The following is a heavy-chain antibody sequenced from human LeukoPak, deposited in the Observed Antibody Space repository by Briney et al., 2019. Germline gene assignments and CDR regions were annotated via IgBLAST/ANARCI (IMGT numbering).Heavy chain of an antibody. CDR1: GGSISSYY. Sequence: SETLSLTCTVSGGSISSYYWSWIRQPPGKGLEWIGYIYYSGSTNYNPSLKSRVTISVDTSKNQFSLKLSSVTAADTAVYYCARAEIWYFDLWGRGTLVTVSS. V-gene: IGHV4-59*01. CDR3: ARAEIWYFDL. CDR2: IYYSGST. J-gene: IGHJ2*01.